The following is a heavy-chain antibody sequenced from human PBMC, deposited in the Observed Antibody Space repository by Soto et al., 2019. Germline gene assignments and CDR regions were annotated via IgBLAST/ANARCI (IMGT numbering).Heavy chain of an antibody. Sequence: QVLLVESGGGVVQPGRSLRLSCAASGFTFSNNAMDWVRQAPGKGLEWVAVISYDGSNKYIAESVKGRFTISRDNSKNILFLQMNSLRAEDTAVYYCARGTTTSAFSAMDVWGQGTTVTVSS. CDR2: ISYDGSNK. D-gene: IGHD1-1*01. J-gene: IGHJ6*02. V-gene: IGHV3-30-3*01. CDR1: GFTFSNNA. CDR3: ARGTTTSAFSAMDV.